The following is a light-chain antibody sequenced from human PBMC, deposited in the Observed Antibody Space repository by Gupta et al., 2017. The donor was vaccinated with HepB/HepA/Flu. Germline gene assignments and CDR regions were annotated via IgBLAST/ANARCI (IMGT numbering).Light chain of an antibody. J-gene: IGKJ1*01. CDR3: QQYGSSPRT. V-gene: IGKV3-20*01. CDR2: GAS. CDR1: QRVSSRY. Sequence: EIVLTQSPGTLSLSPGERATLSCSASQRVSSRYLAWYQQKPGQAPRLLIYGASSRATDIPDRFSGSGSGTDFTLTISTLEPEDFAVYYCQQYGSSPRTFGQGTKVEIK.